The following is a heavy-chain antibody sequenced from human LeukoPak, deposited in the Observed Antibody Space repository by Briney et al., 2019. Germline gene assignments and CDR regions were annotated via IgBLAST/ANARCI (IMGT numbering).Heavy chain of an antibody. CDR1: GGSFSGYY. D-gene: IGHD3-3*01. J-gene: IGHJ5*02. CDR2: INHSGST. CDR3: ARVTVGFWSGGPKGWFDP. V-gene: IGHV4-34*01. Sequence: PSETLSLTCAVYGGSFSGYYWSWIRQPPGKGLEWIGEINHSGSTNYNPSLKSRVTISVDKSKNQFSLKLSSVTAADTAVYYCARVTVGFWSGGPKGWFDPWGQGTLVTVSS.